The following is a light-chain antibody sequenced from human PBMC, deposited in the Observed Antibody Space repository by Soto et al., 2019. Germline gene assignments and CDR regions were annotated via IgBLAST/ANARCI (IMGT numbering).Light chain of an antibody. CDR3: QYLNGVPTIT. J-gene: IGKJ5*01. CDR2: GGY. CDR1: QSIGTW. V-gene: IGKV1-9*01. Sequence: GDRVTITCRASQSIGTWLAWYQQKPGKAPNLLIYGGYTLQSGVPSRFSGSGSGTEFSLTITGLQPEDFATYYCQYLNGVPTITFGQGTRLEIK.